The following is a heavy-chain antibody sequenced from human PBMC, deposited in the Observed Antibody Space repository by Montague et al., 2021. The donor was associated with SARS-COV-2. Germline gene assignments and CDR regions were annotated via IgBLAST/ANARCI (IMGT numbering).Heavy chain of an antibody. CDR3: ARGARQGYGFRLGSFGS. CDR1: GGSFSGSY. V-gene: IGHV4-34*01. J-gene: IGHJ4*02. Sequence: SETLSLTCAVYGGSFSGSYWNWIRQPPGKGLEWIWEINHSGSTNYNPSLKSRVTMSVDTSKNQFSLKLSSVTAADTAVYYCARGARQGYGFRLGSFGSWGQGTLVTVSS. CDR2: INHSGST. D-gene: IGHD3-10*01.